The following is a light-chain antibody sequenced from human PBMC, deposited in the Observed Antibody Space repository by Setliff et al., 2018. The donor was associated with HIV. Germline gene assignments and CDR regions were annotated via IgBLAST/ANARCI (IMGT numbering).Light chain of an antibody. CDR3: SSYTSSSTDV. CDR2: AVS. Sequence: QSVLTQPASVSGSPGQSITISCTGTNSDVGGYNYVSWYQHHPGKAPKLMIFAVSDRPSGVSHRFSGSKSGNTASLTISGLQTEDEADYYCSSYTSSSTDVFGTGTKVTVL. V-gene: IGLV2-14*01. CDR1: NSDVGGYNY. J-gene: IGLJ1*01.